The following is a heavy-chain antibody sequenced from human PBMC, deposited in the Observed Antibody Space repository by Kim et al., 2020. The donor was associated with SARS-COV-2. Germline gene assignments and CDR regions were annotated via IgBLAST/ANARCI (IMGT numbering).Heavy chain of an antibody. CDR2: IRSKAYGGTP. D-gene: IGHD3-10*01. CDR1: GFTFSDYR. CDR3: TRDLFGWDFYGSGTYWDH. Sequence: GGSLRLSCTGSGFTFSDYRMSWVRQAPGKGLEWVGCIRSKAYGGTPEYAASVKGRFVISRDDSNSIAYLQMNSLNTEDTGVYYCTRDLFGWDFYGSGTYWDHWGQGILVTVSS. V-gene: IGHV3-49*04. J-gene: IGHJ4*02.